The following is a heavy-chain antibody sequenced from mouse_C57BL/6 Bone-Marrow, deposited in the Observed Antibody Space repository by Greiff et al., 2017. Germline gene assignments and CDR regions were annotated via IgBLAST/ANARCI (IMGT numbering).Heavy chain of an antibody. CDR1: GYTFPSYG. V-gene: IGHV1-81*01. J-gene: IGHJ4*01. CDR2: IYPRSGNT. Sequence: VQLQQSGAELARPGASVKLSCKASGYTFPSYGISWVKQRTGQGLEWIGEIYPRSGNTYYNEKFKGKAPLTADKSSSTAYMELRSLTSEDSAVYFCARWAHYGSSYGYAMDYWGQGTSVTVSS. CDR3: ARWAHYGSSYGYAMDY. D-gene: IGHD1-1*01.